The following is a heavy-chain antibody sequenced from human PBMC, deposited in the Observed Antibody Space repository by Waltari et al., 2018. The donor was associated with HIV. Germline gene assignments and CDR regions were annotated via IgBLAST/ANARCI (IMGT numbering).Heavy chain of an antibody. V-gene: IGHV4-4*07. CDR2: IYTRGST. CDR1: GGSISSYY. J-gene: IGHJ3*02. Sequence: QVQLEESGPGLVKPSETLSLTCTVSGGSISSYYWSWIRLPAGKGLEWIGRIYTRGSTNYNPPLKSRVTLSVDTSMNQFSRKLSSVTAADTAVYYCARGLRLGELSLYKYAFDIWGQGTMVTVSS. D-gene: IGHD3-16*02. CDR3: ARGLRLGELSLYKYAFDI.